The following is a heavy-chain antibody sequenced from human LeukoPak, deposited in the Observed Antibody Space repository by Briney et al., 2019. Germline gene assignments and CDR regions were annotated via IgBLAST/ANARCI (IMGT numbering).Heavy chain of an antibody. J-gene: IGHJ6*03. CDR1: GFTFSTYS. CDR3: ARDGDYYYMDV. V-gene: IGHV3-48*01. D-gene: IGHD3-16*01. Sequence: PGGSLRLSCAASGFTFSTYSMIWVRQAPGKGLEWVSYISSSSSTIYYADSVKGRFTISRDNAKNSLYLQMNSLRAEDTAVYYCARDGDYYYMDVWGKGTTVTVSS. CDR2: ISSSSSTI.